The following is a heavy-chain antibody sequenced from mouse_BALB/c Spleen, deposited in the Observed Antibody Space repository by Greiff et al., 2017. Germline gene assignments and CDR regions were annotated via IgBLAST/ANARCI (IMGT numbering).Heavy chain of an antibody. CDR1: GYTFTSYW. D-gene: IGHD1-1*01. Sequence: QVQLQQSGAELAKPGASVKMSCKASGYTFTSYWMHWVKQRPGQGLEWIGYINPSTGYTEYKQKFKDKATLTADKSSSTAYMQLSSLTSEDSAVYYCASPIYYYGSSHAMDYWGQGTSVTVSS. CDR2: INPSTGYT. J-gene: IGHJ4*01. V-gene: IGHV1-7*01. CDR3: ASPIYYYGSSHAMDY.